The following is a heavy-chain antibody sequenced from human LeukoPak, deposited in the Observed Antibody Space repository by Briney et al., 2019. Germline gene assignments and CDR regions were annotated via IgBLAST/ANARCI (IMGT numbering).Heavy chain of an antibody. D-gene: IGHD1-26*01. Sequence: PGGSLRLSCAASGFTFSSYSMNWVRQAPGEGLERVSSISSSSSYIYCADSVKGRFTISRDNAKNSLYLQMNSLRAEDTAVYYCARDSGSYYEDAFDIWGQGTMVTVSS. CDR1: GFTFSSYS. V-gene: IGHV3-21*01. CDR2: ISSSSSYI. CDR3: ARDSGSYYEDAFDI. J-gene: IGHJ3*02.